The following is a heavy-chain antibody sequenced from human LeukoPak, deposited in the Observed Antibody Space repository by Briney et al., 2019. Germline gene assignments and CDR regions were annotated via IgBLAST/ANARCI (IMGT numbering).Heavy chain of an antibody. D-gene: IGHD3-16*01. Sequence: SETLSLTCTVSGGTISSYYWSWIRQPPGKGLEWIGYIYYSGSTNYNPSLKSRVTISVDTSKNQFSLKLSSVTAADTAVYYCARGRLGLMDVWGQGTTVTVSS. CDR1: GGTISSYY. CDR3: ARGRLGLMDV. CDR2: IYYSGST. V-gene: IGHV4-59*01. J-gene: IGHJ6*02.